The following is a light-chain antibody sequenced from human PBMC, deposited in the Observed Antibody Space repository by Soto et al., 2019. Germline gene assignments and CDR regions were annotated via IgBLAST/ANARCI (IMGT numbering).Light chain of an antibody. J-gene: IGKJ2*01. V-gene: IGKV3-15*01. CDR1: QSVSSN. Sequence: EIVMTQSPATLSVSPGERATLSCRASQSVSSNLAWYQQKPGQAPRLLIYGASTRATGIPARFSGSGSGTEFTLNISSLQSEDFAVYYCQQYNNWPLTFSQGTKLEI. CDR3: QQYNNWPLT. CDR2: GAS.